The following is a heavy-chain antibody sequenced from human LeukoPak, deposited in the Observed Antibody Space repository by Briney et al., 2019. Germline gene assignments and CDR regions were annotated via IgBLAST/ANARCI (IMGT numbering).Heavy chain of an antibody. D-gene: IGHD6-19*01. J-gene: IGHJ5*02. CDR1: GGSISSYH. CDR3: ARAQWLLNWFDP. CDR2: IYYSGST. V-gene: IGHV4-59*01. Sequence: PSETLSLTCTVSGGSISSYHWSWIRQPPGKGLEWIGYIYYSGSTNYNPSLKSRVTISVDTSKNQFSLKLSFVTAADTAVYYCARAQWLLNWFDPWGQGTLVTVSS.